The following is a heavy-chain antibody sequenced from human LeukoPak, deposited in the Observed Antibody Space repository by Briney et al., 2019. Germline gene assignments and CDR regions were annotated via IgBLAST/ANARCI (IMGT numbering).Heavy chain of an antibody. D-gene: IGHD1-14*01. V-gene: IGHV1-18*01. CDR1: GSAFNKYG. CDR3: ARDPSNTIGRNIYFDY. J-gene: IGHJ4*02. CDR2: ISAYDGRT. Sequence: ASVNVSCKAAGSAFNKYGFSWVRQAPGQGPEWLGWISAYDGRTNYAQNLQGRLTLTTDTSTTTAYMELRSLTSDDTAVYYCARDPSNTIGRNIYFDYWGQGTLVTVSS.